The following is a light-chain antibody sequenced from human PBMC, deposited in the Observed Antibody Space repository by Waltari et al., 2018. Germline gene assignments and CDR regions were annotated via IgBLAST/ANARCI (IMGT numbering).Light chain of an antibody. CDR1: TSNIGGNT. V-gene: IGLV1-44*01. CDR3: AAWDDSLTGWM. Sequence: QSVLTQPPSASGTPGQRVTISCSGSTSNIGGNTVNWYQQLPGTAPKLLIFSTNQRPSGVPDRFSGSESGTSASLAISGLQSEDEADYYCAAWDDSLTGWMFGGGTKLTVL. CDR2: STN. J-gene: IGLJ3*02.